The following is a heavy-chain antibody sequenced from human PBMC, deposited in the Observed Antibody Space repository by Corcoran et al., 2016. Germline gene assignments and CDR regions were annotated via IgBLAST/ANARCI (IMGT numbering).Heavy chain of an antibody. CDR3: VREGTAGV. Sequence: QVQLVQSGAEVKKPGASVKVSCEAFGYIFTSYNVHWVRQAPGQRPEWMGWISAANGNAEYSQKFQGRVTFTRDTSASTAHMELSSLTFEDTAVYYCVREGTAGVWGQGTTGTVSS. V-gene: IGHV1-3*01. J-gene: IGHJ6*02. D-gene: IGHD5-18*01. CDR1: GYIFTSYN. CDR2: ISAANGNA.